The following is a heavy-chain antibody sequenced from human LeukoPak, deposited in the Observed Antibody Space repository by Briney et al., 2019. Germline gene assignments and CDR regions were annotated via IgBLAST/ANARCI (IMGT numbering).Heavy chain of an antibody. Sequence: GGSLRLSCAASGFTFSSYEMNWVRQAPGKGLEWVANIKEDGSEEDYVDSVKGRFTISRDNAKNSVYLQLNSLTPEDTAVYYCARDLRAGGIWSYGVYFDLWGRGTLVTVSS. V-gene: IGHV3-7*01. CDR2: IKEDGSEE. J-gene: IGHJ2*01. CDR3: ARDLRAGGIWSYGVYFDL. D-gene: IGHD4-17*01. CDR1: GFTFSSYE.